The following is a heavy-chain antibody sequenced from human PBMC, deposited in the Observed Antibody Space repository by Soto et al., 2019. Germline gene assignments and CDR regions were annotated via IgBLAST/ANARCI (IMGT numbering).Heavy chain of an antibody. D-gene: IGHD3-22*01. Sequence: GGSLRLSCAASGFTFSSYSMNWVRQAPGKGLEWVSSISSSISYIYYADSVKGRFTISRDNAKNSLYLQMNSLRAEDTAVYYCARDRGVPGITMILVVPDAFDIWGQGTRVTVS. J-gene: IGHJ3*02. V-gene: IGHV3-21*01. CDR1: GFTFSSYS. CDR2: ISSSISYI. CDR3: ARDRGVPGITMILVVPDAFDI.